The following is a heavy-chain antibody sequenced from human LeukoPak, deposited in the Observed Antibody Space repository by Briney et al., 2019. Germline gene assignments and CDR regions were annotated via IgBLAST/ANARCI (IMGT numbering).Heavy chain of an antibody. Sequence: GRSLRLSCAASGFTFDDYAMHWVRQAPGKGLEWVSGISWSSGSTVYADSVKGRFTISRDNTKNSLYLQMNSLRAEDTALYYCAKGLQGTTGTTVGDAFDIWGQGTMVTVSS. J-gene: IGHJ3*02. D-gene: IGHD1-1*01. CDR2: ISWSSGST. CDR3: AKGLQGTTGTTVGDAFDI. V-gene: IGHV3-9*01. CDR1: GFTFDDYA.